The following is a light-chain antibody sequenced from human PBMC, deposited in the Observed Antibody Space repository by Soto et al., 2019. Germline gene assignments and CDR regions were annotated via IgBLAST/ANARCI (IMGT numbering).Light chain of an antibody. CDR1: SSDVGSYNY. J-gene: IGLJ3*02. CDR3: SLYPCTYTWV. V-gene: IGLV2-11*01. CDR2: DVN. Sequence: QSALTQPRSVSGSPGQSVTISCTGTSSDVGSYNYVPWYQHHPGKAPKLMIYDVNKPPSGVPDPFSGSKLGNTASLFISGLQDEYEADYCGSLYPCTYTWVFGGGTNLTFL.